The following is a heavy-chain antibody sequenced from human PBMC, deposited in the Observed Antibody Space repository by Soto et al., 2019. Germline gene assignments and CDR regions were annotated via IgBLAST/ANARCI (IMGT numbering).Heavy chain of an antibody. CDR3: AKTLVGDFWSGEYYYYGMDV. V-gene: IGHV3-30*18. CDR1: GFTFSSYG. Sequence: GGSLRLSCAASGFTFSSYGMRWVRQAPGKGLEWVAVISYDGSNKYYADSVKGRFTISRDNSKNTLYLQMNSLRAEDTAVYYCAKTLVGDFWSGEYYYYGMDVWGQGTTVTVSS. J-gene: IGHJ6*02. D-gene: IGHD3-3*01. CDR2: ISYDGSNK.